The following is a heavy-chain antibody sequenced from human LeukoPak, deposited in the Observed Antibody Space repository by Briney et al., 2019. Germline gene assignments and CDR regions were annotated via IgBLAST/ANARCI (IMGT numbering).Heavy chain of an antibody. J-gene: IGHJ4*02. V-gene: IGHV5-51*01. D-gene: IGHD1-26*01. Sequence: GESLKISFHCSGYSFTTYWIALVRQMPGKGLEWMGIIYPGDSDTRYSPSFQGQVTISSDKSSTNAYLQWTSLEASDTAMYYCAKLKSRYGWAFDNWGQGTLVIVSS. CDR2: IYPGDSDT. CDR3: AKLKSRYGWAFDN. CDR1: GYSFTTYW.